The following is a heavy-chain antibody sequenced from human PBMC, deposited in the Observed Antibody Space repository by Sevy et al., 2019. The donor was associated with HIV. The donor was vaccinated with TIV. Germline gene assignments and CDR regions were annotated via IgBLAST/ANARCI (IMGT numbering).Heavy chain of an antibody. V-gene: IGHV3-30*18. J-gene: IGHJ6*02. CDR3: AKALYYYDSSGYPTDYYYGMDV. CDR1: GFTFSSYG. D-gene: IGHD3-22*01. Sequence: GGSLRLSCAASGFTFSSYGMHWVRQAPGKGLEWVAVISYDGSNKYYADSVKGRFTISRDNSKNTLYLQMNSLRAEDTAVYYCAKALYYYDSSGYPTDYYYGMDVWGQGTTVTVSS. CDR2: ISYDGSNK.